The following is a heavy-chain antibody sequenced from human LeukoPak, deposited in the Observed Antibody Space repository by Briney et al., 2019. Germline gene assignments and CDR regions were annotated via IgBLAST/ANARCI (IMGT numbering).Heavy chain of an antibody. J-gene: IGHJ4*02. D-gene: IGHD1-26*01. CDR1: GFTFSNYP. CDR3: ARVHGPTRVDY. CDR2: IGSGGSPI. Sequence: PGGSLRLSCAASGFTFSNYPMNWVRQAPGKGLEWISYIGSGGSPIYYADSVRGRFTISRDNATNSLYLQMDSLRAEDTAVYYCARVHGPTRVDYWGQGTLVTVSS. V-gene: IGHV3-48*04.